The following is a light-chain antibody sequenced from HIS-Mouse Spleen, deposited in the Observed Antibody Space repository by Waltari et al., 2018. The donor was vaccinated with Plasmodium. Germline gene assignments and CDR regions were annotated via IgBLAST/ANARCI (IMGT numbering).Light chain of an antibody. CDR2: ERS. Sequence: QSALTQPASVSGSPGQSITISCTGTSSDVWSYNLLSWYQQHPGKAPKLMIYERSKRPSGVSNRFSGSKSGNTASLTISGLQAEDEADYYCCSYAGSSTFVVFGGGTKLTVL. CDR3: CSYAGSSTFVV. V-gene: IGLV2-23*03. J-gene: IGLJ2*01. CDR1: SSDVWSYNL.